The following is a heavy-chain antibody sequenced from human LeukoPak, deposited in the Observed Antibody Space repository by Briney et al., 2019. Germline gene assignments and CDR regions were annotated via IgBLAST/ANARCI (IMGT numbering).Heavy chain of an antibody. J-gene: IGHJ3*02. Sequence: SVKVSCKASGGTFSSYAISWVRQAPGQGLEWMGGIIPIFGTANYAQKFQGRVTMTRDTSISTAYMELSRLRSDDTAVYYCARWGSRNRDAFDIWGQGTMVTVSS. CDR1: GGTFSSYA. CDR3: ARWGSRNRDAFDI. CDR2: IIPIFGTA. D-gene: IGHD2-2*01. V-gene: IGHV1-69*05.